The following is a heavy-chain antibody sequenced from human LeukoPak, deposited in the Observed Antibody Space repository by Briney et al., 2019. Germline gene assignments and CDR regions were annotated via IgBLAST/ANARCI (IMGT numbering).Heavy chain of an antibody. D-gene: IGHD3-16*02. Sequence: PSETLSLTCTVSGGSISSSSYYWGWIRQPPGKGLEWIGSIYYSGSTYYNPSLKSRVTISVDTSKNQFSLKLSSVTAADTAVYYCASFYYDYVWGSYRPSFDYWGQGTLVTVSS. J-gene: IGHJ4*02. CDR1: GGSISSSSYY. CDR3: ASFYYDYVWGSYRPSFDY. CDR2: IYYSGST. V-gene: IGHV4-39*01.